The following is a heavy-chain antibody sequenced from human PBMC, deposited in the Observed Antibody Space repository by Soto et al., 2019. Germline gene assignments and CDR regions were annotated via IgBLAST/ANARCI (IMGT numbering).Heavy chain of an antibody. CDR2: FDPEDGET. CDR3: ATPHDSSGYYSRY. D-gene: IGHD3-22*01. V-gene: IGHV1-24*01. J-gene: IGHJ4*02. Sequence: ASVKVSCTFSGYTLTELSMHWVRQAPGKGLEWMGGFDPEDGETIYAQKFQGRVTMTEDTSTDTAYMELSSLRSEDTAVYYCATPHDSSGYYSRYWGQGTLVTVSS. CDR1: GYTLTELS.